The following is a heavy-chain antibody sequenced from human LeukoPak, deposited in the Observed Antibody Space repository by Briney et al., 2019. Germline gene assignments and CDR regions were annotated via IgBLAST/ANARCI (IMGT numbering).Heavy chain of an antibody. CDR2: IYTSGST. J-gene: IGHJ3*02. V-gene: IGHV4-4*07. CDR1: GGSISSYY. Sequence: SETLSLTCTVSGGSISSYYWSWIRQPAGKGQEWIVRIYTSGSTNYNPSLKSRVTMSVDTSKNPFSLKLSSVAAADTAVYYCARGLTTVVTHDAFDIWGQGTMVTVSS. D-gene: IGHD4-23*01. CDR3: ARGLTTVVTHDAFDI.